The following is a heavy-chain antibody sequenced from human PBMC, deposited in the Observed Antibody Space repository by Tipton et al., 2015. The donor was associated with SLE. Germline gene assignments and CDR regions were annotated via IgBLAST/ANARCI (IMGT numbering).Heavy chain of an antibody. CDR1: GGSFSGYS. V-gene: IGHV4-34*01. CDR3: ARGGGSGWSHFDY. J-gene: IGHJ4*02. Sequence: TLSLTCAVYGGSFSGYSWSWIRQSPGKGLEWIGEINHSGSTNYNPSLKSRVTILVDTSKNQFSLKLNSVTAADTAVYYCARGGGSGWSHFDYWGQGTLVTVSS. D-gene: IGHD6-19*01. CDR2: INHSGST.